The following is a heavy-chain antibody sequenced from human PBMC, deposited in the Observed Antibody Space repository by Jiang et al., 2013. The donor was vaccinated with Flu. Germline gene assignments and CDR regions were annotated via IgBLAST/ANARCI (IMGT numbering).Heavy chain of an antibody. J-gene: IGHJ5*02. CDR1: GGTFSSYA. CDR3: ARAATPYYYDSSGYSQGNWFDP. CDR2: IIPIFGTA. D-gene: IGHD3-22*01. V-gene: IGHV1-69*01. Sequence: SGAEVKKPGSSVKVSCKASGGTFSSYAISWVRQAPGQGLEWMGGIIPIFGTANYAQKFQGRVTITADESTSTAYMELSSLRSEDMAVYYCARAATPYYYDSSGYSQGNWFDPWGQGTLVTVSS.